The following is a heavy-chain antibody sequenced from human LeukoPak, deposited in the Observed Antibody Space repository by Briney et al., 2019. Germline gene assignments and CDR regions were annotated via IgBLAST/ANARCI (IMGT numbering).Heavy chain of an antibody. D-gene: IGHD2-2*01. Sequence: SETLSLTCTVSGGSISSYYWSWIRQPPGKGLEWIGYIYYSGSTNYNPSLKSRVTISVDTSKNQFSLKLSSVTAADTAVYYCARGANCSSTSCYRDFDYWGQGTLVTVSS. J-gene: IGHJ4*02. CDR2: IYYSGST. V-gene: IGHV4-59*12. CDR3: ARGANCSSTSCYRDFDY. CDR1: GGSISSYY.